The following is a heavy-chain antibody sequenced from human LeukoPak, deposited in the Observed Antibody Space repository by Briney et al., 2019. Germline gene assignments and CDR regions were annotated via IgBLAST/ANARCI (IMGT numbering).Heavy chain of an antibody. V-gene: IGHV4-34*01. CDR2: INHNGGT. J-gene: IGHJ6*03. Sequence: SETLSLTCAVYGGSFSDYSWTWIRQAPGEGLEWTGEINHNGGTNHNPSLVSRVIMSVDTSKNQFPLKVSSVTAADTAVYYCARVAYRYSINDWSRTGLGAYATKYYYYMDVWGKGTTVTVSS. CDR1: GGSFSDYS. D-gene: IGHD3-9*01. CDR3: ARVAYRYSINDWSRTGLGAYATKYYYYMDV.